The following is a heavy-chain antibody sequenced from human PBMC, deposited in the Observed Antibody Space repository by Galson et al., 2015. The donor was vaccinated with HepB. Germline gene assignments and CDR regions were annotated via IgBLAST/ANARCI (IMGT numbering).Heavy chain of an antibody. CDR2: IRSSSSYI. V-gene: IGHV3-21*01. CDR3: ARDGYSSSSVFSYYYYGMDV. J-gene: IGHJ6*02. D-gene: IGHD6-6*01. Sequence: SLRLSCAASGFTFSSYSMNWVRQAPGKGLEWVSSIRSSSSYIYYADSVKGRFTISRDNAKNSLYLQMNSLRAEDTAVYYCARDGYSSSSVFSYYYYGMDVWGQGTPVTVSS. CDR1: GFTFSSYS.